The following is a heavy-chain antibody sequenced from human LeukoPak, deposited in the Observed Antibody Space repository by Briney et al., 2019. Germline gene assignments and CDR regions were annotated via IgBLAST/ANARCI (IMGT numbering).Heavy chain of an antibody. J-gene: IGHJ6*02. CDR1: GGSISSGGYC. CDR2: IYYSEST. Sequence: SQTLSLTCTVSGGSISSGGYCWSWIRQHPGQGLGWIGCIYYSESTYYNPSLKSRLTISVDTSKNQFSLKLTSVTAADTAVYFCARDPGQGYYYYGMDVWGQGTTVTVPS. CDR3: ARDPGQGYYYYGMDV. D-gene: IGHD1-14*01. V-gene: IGHV4-31*03.